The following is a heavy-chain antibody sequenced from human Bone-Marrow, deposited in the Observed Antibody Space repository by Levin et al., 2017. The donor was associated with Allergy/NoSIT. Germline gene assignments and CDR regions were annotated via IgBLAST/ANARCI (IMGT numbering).Heavy chain of an antibody. D-gene: IGHD1-26*01. CDR2: IWLDGRSQ. CDR1: GFTFRGYG. J-gene: IGHJ6*02. CDR3: ARDIGQPDSYDYYFYCMDV. V-gene: IGHV3-33*01. Sequence: SGGSLRLSCAASGFTFRGYGFHWVRQAPGKGLEWVAVIWLDGRSQHYADSVKGRFTISRDNSQNTLWLQMNSLRAEDTAIDYCARDIGQPDSYDYYFYCMDVWGQGTTVTVSS.